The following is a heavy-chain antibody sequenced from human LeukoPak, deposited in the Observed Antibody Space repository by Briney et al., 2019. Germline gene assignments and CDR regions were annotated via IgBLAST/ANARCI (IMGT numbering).Heavy chain of an antibody. J-gene: IGHJ4*02. CDR3: SGGEYEVGAKYYFDY. CDR2: IRSKGHSRTT. D-gene: IGHD6-6*01. CDR1: GFTFGEYA. V-gene: IGHV3-49*04. Sequence: SVRLSCTASGFTFGEYALNWVRQAPGQGLEWVGVIRSKGHSRTTEYDAPVEGRITISRDNSKGIAYLQMSSQKTEDTAVYYCSGGEYEVGAKYYFDYWGQGTLVTVSS.